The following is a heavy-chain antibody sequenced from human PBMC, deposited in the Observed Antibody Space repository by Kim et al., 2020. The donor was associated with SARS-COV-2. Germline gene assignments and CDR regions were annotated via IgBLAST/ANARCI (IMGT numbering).Heavy chain of an antibody. CDR3: SRSGYSSGWFGY. Sequence: SETLSLTCAVYGGSFSGYYCSWIRKPPGQGLGWIGEVNHSGSTNNNPSLKSRVTISIDTSKTQFSLKLSSVTAAATAVDYCSRSGYSSGWFGYWGHGTL. D-gene: IGHD6-19*01. V-gene: IGHV4-34*01. CDR2: VNHSGST. J-gene: IGHJ4*03. CDR1: GGSFSGYY.